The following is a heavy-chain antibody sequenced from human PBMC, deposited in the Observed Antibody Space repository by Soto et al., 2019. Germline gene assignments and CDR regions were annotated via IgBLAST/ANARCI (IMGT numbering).Heavy chain of an antibody. CDR1: GFSFGDHG. V-gene: IGHV3-30*03. D-gene: IGHD3-10*01. Sequence: QVRLVESGGGVVQPGRPLRLSCEASGFSFGDHGMHWVRQAPGRGLEGVAAISYDVREKFYIDSVEGRFTISRDNSKNTLYLQMNSLRLEDTALYFCARSRDEYFFYGMDVWGQGTTVIVS. CDR2: ISYDVREK. CDR3: ARSRDEYFFYGMDV. J-gene: IGHJ6*02.